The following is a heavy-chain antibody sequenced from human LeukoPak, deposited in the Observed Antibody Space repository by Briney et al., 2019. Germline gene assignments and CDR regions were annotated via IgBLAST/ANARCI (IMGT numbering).Heavy chain of an antibody. J-gene: IGHJ4*02. CDR3: ARGGTSGVEY. Sequence: ASVKVSCKASGCTFTSYGISWVRQAPGQGLEWMGWISPYNANTNYVQKFQGRVTMTTDTSTTTAYMELRSLRSDDTAVYYCARGGTSGVEYWGQGTLVTVSS. CDR1: GCTFTSYG. CDR2: ISPYNANT. V-gene: IGHV1-18*01. D-gene: IGHD2-2*01.